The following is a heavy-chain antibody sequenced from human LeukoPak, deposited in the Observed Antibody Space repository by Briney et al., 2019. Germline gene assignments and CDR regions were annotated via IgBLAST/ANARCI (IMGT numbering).Heavy chain of an antibody. CDR2: ISTRDTT. D-gene: IGHD4-17*01. V-gene: IGHV3-11*01. Sequence: PGGSLRLSCAASGFTFSNYYFSWVRQAPGKGLEWISYISTRDTTQYADSVRGRLITSRDNAKNSLYLQMNSLRADDTAVYYCARGDYGSSLNFWGQRTLVTVSS. CDR3: ARGDYGSSLNF. CDR1: GFTFSNYY. J-gene: IGHJ4*02.